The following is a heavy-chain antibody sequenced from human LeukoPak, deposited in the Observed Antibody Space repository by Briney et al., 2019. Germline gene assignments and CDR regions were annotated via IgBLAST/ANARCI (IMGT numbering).Heavy chain of an antibody. CDR3: ARDQWGPDV. J-gene: IGHJ6*04. D-gene: IGHD2-8*01. CDR1: GSTLSPYW. V-gene: IGHV3-7*03. Sequence: GGSLRLSCAVSGSTLSPYWMTWVRQAPGKGLEWVANIKQDGSEKYYVDSVKGRFTISRDNAKNSLYLQMNSLRVEDTAVYYCARDQWGPDVWGKGTTVTVSS. CDR2: IKQDGSEK.